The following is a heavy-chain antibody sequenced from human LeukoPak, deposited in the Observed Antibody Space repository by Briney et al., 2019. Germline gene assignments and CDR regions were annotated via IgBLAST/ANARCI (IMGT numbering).Heavy chain of an antibody. V-gene: IGHV1-18*01. CDR2: ISAYNSNT. J-gene: IGHJ4*02. CDR3: ARAPINYDFWSGYYLRTVYFDY. D-gene: IGHD3-3*01. Sequence: ASVKVSCKASGYTFTSYGISWVRQAPGQGLEWMGWISAYNSNTNYAQKLQGRVTMTTDTSTSTAYMELRSLRSDDTAVYYCARAPINYDFWSGYYLRTVYFDYWGQGTLVTVSS. CDR1: GYTFTSYG.